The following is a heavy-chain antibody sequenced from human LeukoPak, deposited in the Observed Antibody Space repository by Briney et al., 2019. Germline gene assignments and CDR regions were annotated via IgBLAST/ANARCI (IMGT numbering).Heavy chain of an antibody. V-gene: IGHV5-51*01. CDR1: GSRFTNYW. CDR2: IYPGDSDT. CDR3: ARRTEVAGTDDY. J-gene: IGHJ4*02. D-gene: IGHD6-19*01. Sequence: GGSLQISCQASGSRFTNYWIAWAGQMPGKGLEWMGIIYPGDSDTRYSPSFQGQVTISADKSISTAYLQWSSLKASDTAMYYCARRTEVAGTDDYWGQGTLVTVSS.